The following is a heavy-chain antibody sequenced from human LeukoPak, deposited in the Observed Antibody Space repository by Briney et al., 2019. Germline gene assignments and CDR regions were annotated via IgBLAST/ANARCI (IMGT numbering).Heavy chain of an antibody. D-gene: IGHD1-1*01. V-gene: IGHV3-23*01. J-gene: IGHJ4*02. CDR1: GLSFSTSA. CDR3: ARGGRVQRTDF. CDR2: ISNVGRDT. Sequence: TGGSLRLSCAASGLSFSTSAMTWVRQAPGQGLEWVSTISNVGRDTYYADSVKGRFAISRNNSRNTLYLQMNSLRADDTAIYYCARGGRVQRTDFWGQGTPVTVSS.